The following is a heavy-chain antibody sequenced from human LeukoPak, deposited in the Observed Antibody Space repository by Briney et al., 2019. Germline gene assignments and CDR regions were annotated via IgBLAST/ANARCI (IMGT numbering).Heavy chain of an antibody. J-gene: IGHJ4*02. Sequence: GGSLRLSCAASGFTVSSKYMSWVRQAPGKGLEWVSVIYSGGSTYYADSVKGRFTISRDNSKNTLYLQMNSLRAEDTAVYYCARAPTGGPTIFGVAYYFDYWGQGTLVTVSS. CDR1: GFTVSSKY. CDR3: ARAPTGGPTIFGVAYYFDY. D-gene: IGHD3-3*01. CDR2: IYSGGST. V-gene: IGHV3-66*02.